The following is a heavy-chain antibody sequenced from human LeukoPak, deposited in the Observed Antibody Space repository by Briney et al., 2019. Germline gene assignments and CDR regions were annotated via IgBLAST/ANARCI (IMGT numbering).Heavy chain of an antibody. CDR1: GFTFSDYY. V-gene: IGHV3-11*04. Sequence: PGGSLRLSCAASGFTFSDYYMSWIRQAPGKGLEWISYISSSGSSIQYADSVRGRLTISRDNAKTSLYLQMNSLRAEDTSVYYCARSAQWELPDYWGQGTLVTVSS. CDR3: ARSAQWELPDY. CDR2: ISSSGSSI. D-gene: IGHD1-26*01. J-gene: IGHJ4*02.